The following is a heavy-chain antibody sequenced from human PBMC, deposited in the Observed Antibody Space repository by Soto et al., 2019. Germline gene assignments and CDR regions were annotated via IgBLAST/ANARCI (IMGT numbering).Heavy chain of an antibody. CDR1: GGTLSNYG. Sequence: QVQLVQSGAEVKKPGSSVKVSCKASGGTLSNYGISWVRQAPGQGLEWMGGIIPVFGTPNYGQKFQGRVTITADDSTTTVYMEVSSLISEDTAVDYGGSGDATKIVVTTYYGMDVWGQGTTVTVSS. D-gene: IGHD3-22*01. V-gene: IGHV1-69*12. J-gene: IGHJ6*02. CDR3: GSGDATKIVVTTYYGMDV. CDR2: IIPVFGTP.